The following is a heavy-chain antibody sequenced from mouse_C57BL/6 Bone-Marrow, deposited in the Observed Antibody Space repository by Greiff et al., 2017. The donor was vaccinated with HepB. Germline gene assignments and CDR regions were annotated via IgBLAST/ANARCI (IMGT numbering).Heavy chain of an antibody. Sequence: VQLQQSGAELVRPGASVKLSCTASGFNIKDDYMHWVKQRPEQGLEWIGWIDPENGDTEYASKFQGKATITADTSSNTAYLQLSSLTSEDTAVYYCARWITTGYYFDYWGQGTTLTVSS. CDR2: IDPENGDT. CDR3: ARWITTGYYFDY. J-gene: IGHJ2*01. D-gene: IGHD2-4*01. CDR1: GFNIKDDY. V-gene: IGHV14-4*01.